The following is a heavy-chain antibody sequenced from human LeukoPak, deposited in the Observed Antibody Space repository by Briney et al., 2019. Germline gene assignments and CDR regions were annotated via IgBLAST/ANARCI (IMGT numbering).Heavy chain of an antibody. Sequence: ASVKVSCKASGYTFTSYGISWVRQAPGQGLEWMGWISAYNGNTNYAQKLQGRVTMSTDTSTSTGYMELRSLRSDDTAVYYCARVNGDSGSYQDAFDIWGQGTMVTVSS. CDR2: ISAYNGNT. CDR3: ARVNGDSGSYQDAFDI. J-gene: IGHJ3*02. V-gene: IGHV1-18*01. D-gene: IGHD1-26*01. CDR1: GYTFTSYG.